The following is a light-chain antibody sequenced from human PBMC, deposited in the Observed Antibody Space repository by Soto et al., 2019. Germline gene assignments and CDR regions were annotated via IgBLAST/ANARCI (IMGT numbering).Light chain of an antibody. V-gene: IGKV3-15*01. CDR3: QQYTNWPPYT. CDR1: QSVSSN. CDR2: GAS. Sequence: EIVMTQSPATLSVSPGERATLSCRASQSVSSNLACYQQKPGQAPRLLIYGASTRATGIPARFSGSGSGTDFTLTISSLHSEDFAVYCCQQYTNWPPYTFGQGTKLEIK. J-gene: IGKJ2*01.